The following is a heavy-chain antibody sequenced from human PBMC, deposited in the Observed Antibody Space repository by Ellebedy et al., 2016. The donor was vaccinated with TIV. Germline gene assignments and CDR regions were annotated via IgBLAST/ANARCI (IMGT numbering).Heavy chain of an antibody. V-gene: IGHV4-34*01. Sequence: MPSETLSLTCAVYGGSFSGYYWSWIRQSPGKGLEWIGEINRRGGTSSNPSLKSRVTISQDKSKSQFSLTLSSVTAADTAVYNCARHPLEWLVGPMYFDYWGQGTLVTVSS. CDR2: INRRGGT. J-gene: IGHJ4*02. CDR1: GGSFSGYY. D-gene: IGHD6-19*01. CDR3: ARHPLEWLVGPMYFDY.